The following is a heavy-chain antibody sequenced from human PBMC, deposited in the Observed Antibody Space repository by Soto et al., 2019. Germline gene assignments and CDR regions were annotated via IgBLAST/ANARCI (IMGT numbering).Heavy chain of an antibody. V-gene: IGHV3-23*01. CDR1: GFTFSNYA. J-gene: IGHJ4*02. CDR3: AKDPDSSYPTPSFN. CDR2: TGSSGATT. Sequence: GGSLRLSCAASGFTFSNYAMSWVRQAPGKGLEWVSGTGSSGATTHLADSVRGRFTISRDNSKNTLYLQMNSLRAEDTAVYYCAKDPDSSYPTPSFNWGQGTLVTVSS. D-gene: IGHD6-6*01.